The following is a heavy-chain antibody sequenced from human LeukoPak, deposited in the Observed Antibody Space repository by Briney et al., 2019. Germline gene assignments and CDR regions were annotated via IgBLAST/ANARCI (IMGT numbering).Heavy chain of an antibody. D-gene: IGHD1-26*01. CDR2: IYTSGST. Sequence: SETLSLTCTVSGGSISSYYWSWIRQPAGKGLEWIGRIYTSGSTNYNPSLKSRVTMSVDTSKNQFSLKLSSVTAADTAVYYCARVGKTIVVSPEYYFDYWGQGTLVTVSS. CDR1: GGSISSYY. CDR3: ARVGKTIVVSPEYYFDY. J-gene: IGHJ4*02. V-gene: IGHV4-4*07.